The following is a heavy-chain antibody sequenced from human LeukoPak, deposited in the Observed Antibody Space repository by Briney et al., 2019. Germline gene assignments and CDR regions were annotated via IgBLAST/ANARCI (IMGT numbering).Heavy chain of an antibody. D-gene: IGHD3-10*01. J-gene: IGHJ6*03. CDR1: GFTFNNYN. CDR2: ITSSGAYI. Sequence: GVLRLSCAASGFTFNNYNMNWVRQAPGKALEWVSSITSSGAYIFYADSVKGRFTISRDNAKDSLYLQMNSLGPEDTAVYYCAKSLWFGELLTPYYYYMDVWGKGTTVTVSS. CDR3: AKSLWFGELLTPYYYYMDV. V-gene: IGHV3-21*01.